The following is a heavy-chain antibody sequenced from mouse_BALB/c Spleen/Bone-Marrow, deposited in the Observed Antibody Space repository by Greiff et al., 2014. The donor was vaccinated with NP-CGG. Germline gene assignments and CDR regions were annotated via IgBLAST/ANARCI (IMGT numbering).Heavy chain of an antibody. J-gene: IGHJ2*01. CDR3: ARAVHFDY. V-gene: IGHV1-22*01. CDR2: INPNNGGS. Sequence: SGPELVKPGASVKISCKTSGYTFTDYTMHWVRQSHGRSLEWIGSINPNNGGSSCNQKSKAKATLTIDKSSSTPYMELRSLTSEDSAVYYCARAVHFDYWGQGTTLTVSS. CDR1: GYTFTDYT.